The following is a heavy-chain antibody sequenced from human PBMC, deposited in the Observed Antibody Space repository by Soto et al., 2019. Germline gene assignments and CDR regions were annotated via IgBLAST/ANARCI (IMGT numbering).Heavy chain of an antibody. CDR2: VNWNTGSF. V-gene: IGHV3-9*01. J-gene: IGHJ4*02. CDR3: VKDAVGCTLRWFFES. Sequence: PGGSLRLSCAASGFTFDDYAMHWVRQAPGKGLEWVSGVNWNTGSFDYADSVKGRFTISRDNAKNFLYLQMNSLRVEDTALYYCVKDAVGCTLRWFFESWGQGTLGTVSS. D-gene: IGHD1-26*01. CDR1: GFTFDDYA.